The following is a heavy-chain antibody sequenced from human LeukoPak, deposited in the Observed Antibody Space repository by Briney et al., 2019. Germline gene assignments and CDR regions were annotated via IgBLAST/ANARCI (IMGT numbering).Heavy chain of an antibody. CDR3: AKSAPYCGGDCYPDY. CDR2: ISYDGNNK. J-gene: IGHJ4*02. V-gene: IGHV3-30*18. CDR1: GFTFSAYA. D-gene: IGHD2-21*02. Sequence: PGGSLRLPCAASGFTFSAYAMHWVRQAPGKGLEWVAVISYDGNNKQYADSVKGRFTISRDNSKNTLYLQMNSLRAEDTAVYYCAKSAPYCGGDCYPDYWGQGTLVTVSS.